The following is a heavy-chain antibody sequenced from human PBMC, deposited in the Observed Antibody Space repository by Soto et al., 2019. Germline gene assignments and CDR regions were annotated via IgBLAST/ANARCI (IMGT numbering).Heavy chain of an antibody. CDR2: IRSKANSYAT. J-gene: IGHJ6*02. Sequence: GGPLRLSCAASVFTFSGSAMHWVRQASGKGLEWVGRIRSKANSYATAYAASVKGRFAISRDDSKNTAYLQMNSLKTEDTAVYYCTLYYYDSSGYYHTGKSRYYYYGMDVWGQGTTVTVSS. CDR1: VFTFSGSA. V-gene: IGHV3-73*01. CDR3: TLYYYDSSGYYHTGKSRYYYYGMDV. D-gene: IGHD3-22*01.